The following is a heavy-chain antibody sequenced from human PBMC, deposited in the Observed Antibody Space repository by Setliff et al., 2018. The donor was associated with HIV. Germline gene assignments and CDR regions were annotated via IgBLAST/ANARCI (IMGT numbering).Heavy chain of an antibody. V-gene: IGHV2-70*04. J-gene: IGHJ5*02. CDR2: IDWDDDK. D-gene: IGHD1-26*01. CDR3: ARTPVRLGDNWFDP. CDR1: GFSLSTSAMR. Sequence: SGPTLVNPTQTLTLTCTFSGFSLSTSAMRVSWIRQPPGKALEWLARIDWDDDKFYSTSLRTRLTISKDTSKNQVVLRMTNMEPVDTATYYCARTPVRLGDNWFDPWGQGTLVTVSS.